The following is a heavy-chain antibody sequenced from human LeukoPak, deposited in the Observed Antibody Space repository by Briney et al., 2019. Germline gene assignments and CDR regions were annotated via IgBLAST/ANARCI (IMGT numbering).Heavy chain of an antibody. CDR1: GFTFSKAW. Sequence: GGSLRLSCAVSGFTFSKAWMSWVRQAPGKGLEWVSGFSGSGDSADYADSVRGRFTISRDNSKNTLFLHMNSLTAEDTAVYYCAKGRLVPAAVFDYWGQGTPVTVSS. J-gene: IGHJ4*02. V-gene: IGHV3-23*01. CDR2: FSGSGDSA. D-gene: IGHD2-2*01. CDR3: AKGRLVPAAVFDY.